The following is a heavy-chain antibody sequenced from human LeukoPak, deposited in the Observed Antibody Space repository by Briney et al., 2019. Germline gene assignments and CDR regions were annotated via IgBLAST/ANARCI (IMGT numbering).Heavy chain of an antibody. CDR3: ARYFVWPYAFDI. V-gene: IGHV4-34*01. CDR2: IGHSRSK. CDR1: GGSFSGYY. Sequence: PSETQSLTCAVYGGSFSGYYWSWIRHPPGKGLEWSGEIGHSRSKKDHGALKSRVTISLDTSKNQFSLKLTSVAAADTAVYYCARYFVWPYAFDIWGQGTEVTVSS. D-gene: IGHD3-9*01. J-gene: IGHJ3*02.